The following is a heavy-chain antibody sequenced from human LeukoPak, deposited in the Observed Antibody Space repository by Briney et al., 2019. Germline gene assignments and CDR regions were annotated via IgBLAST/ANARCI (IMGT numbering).Heavy chain of an antibody. CDR3: AREPIDY. V-gene: IGHV3-48*01. Sequence: PGGSLRLSCAASGFTLSNYSMNWVRQAPGKGLEWVSYISSSSSSIYYADSVKGRFTISRDNAKNSLYLQMNSLRAEDTAVYYCAREPIDYWGQGTLVTVSS. J-gene: IGHJ4*02. CDR2: ISSSSSSI. CDR1: GFTLSNYS.